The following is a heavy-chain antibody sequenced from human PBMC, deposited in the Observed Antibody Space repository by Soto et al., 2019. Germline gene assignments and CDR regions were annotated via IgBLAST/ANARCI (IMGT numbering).Heavy chain of an antibody. Sequence: SETLSLTCAVYGGSFSGYYWSWIRQPPGKGLEWIGEINHSGSTNYNPSLKSRVTISVDTSKNQFSLKLSSVTAADTAVYYCARQDYGPSLVLGYYYYMDVWGKGTTVTVSS. CDR3: ARQDYGPSLVLGYYYYMDV. D-gene: IGHD4-17*01. V-gene: IGHV4-34*01. J-gene: IGHJ6*03. CDR2: INHSGST. CDR1: GGSFSGYY.